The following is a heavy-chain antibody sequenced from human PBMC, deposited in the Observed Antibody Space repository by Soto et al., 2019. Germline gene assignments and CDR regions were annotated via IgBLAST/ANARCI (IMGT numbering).Heavy chain of an antibody. D-gene: IGHD2-21*02. V-gene: IGHV4-31*03. J-gene: IGHJ4*02. CDR3: ARSAGGNFYFDY. CDR1: GGSINRGVYY. Sequence: PSETLSLTCTVSGGSINRGVYYWTWIRQHPGKGLEWIGSVYYSGSTNYNPSLKSRVTISVDTSKNQFSLKLSSVSAADTAVYYCARSAGGNFYFDYWGQGTLVTVSS. CDR2: VYYSGST.